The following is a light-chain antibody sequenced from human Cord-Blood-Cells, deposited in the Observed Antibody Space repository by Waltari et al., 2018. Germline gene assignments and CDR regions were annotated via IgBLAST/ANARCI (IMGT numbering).Light chain of an antibody. CDR3: CSYAGSSTWV. V-gene: IGLV2-23*01. Sequence: QSALTQPASVSGSPGQSITISCTGTSSDVGSYTLVPWYQQHPGKAPKLVIYEGSKRPSVVSNRFSGSKSGNTASLTISGLQAEDEADYYCCSYAGSSTWVFGGGTKLTVL. CDR1: SSDVGSYTL. J-gene: IGLJ3*02. CDR2: EGS.